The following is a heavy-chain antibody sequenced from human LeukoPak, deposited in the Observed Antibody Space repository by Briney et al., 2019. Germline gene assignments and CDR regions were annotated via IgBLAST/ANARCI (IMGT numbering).Heavy chain of an antibody. J-gene: IGHJ4*02. D-gene: IGHD4-11*01. CDR2: INTGGSST. Sequence: GGSLRLSCAASGLTIRTSWMHWVRQAPGKGLVWVSRINTGGSSTTYADSVKGRFTISRDNAKNTLYLQMNSLRVEDTAVYYCARSNQADDYWGQGTLVTVSS. CDR1: GLTIRTSW. CDR3: ARSNQADDY. V-gene: IGHV3-74*01.